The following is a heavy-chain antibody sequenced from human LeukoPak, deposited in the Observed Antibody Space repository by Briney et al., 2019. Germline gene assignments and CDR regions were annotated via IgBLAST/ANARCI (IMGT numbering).Heavy chain of an antibody. Sequence: PGGSLRLSCAASGFTFSSYAMSWVRQAPGKGLEWVSAISGSGGTTYYADSVKGRFTISRDNSKNTLYLQINSLRAEDTAVYYCAKLGGNTGEHYYFDYRGQGTLVTVSS. CDR2: ISGSGGTT. CDR3: AKLGGNTGEHYYFDY. V-gene: IGHV3-23*01. CDR1: GFTFSSYA. D-gene: IGHD4-23*01. J-gene: IGHJ4*02.